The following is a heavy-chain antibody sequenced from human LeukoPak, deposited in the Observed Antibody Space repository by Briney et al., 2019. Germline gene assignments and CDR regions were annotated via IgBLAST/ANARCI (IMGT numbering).Heavy chain of an antibody. Sequence: PSETLSLACTVSTGSISSYYWSWIRQPPGKGLEWIGYIYYSGSTNYNPSLKSRVTISVDTSKNQFSLKLSSVTAADTAVYYCASIAARDPYYYYGMDVWGQGTTVTVSS. CDR2: IYYSGST. V-gene: IGHV4-59*01. D-gene: IGHD6-6*01. J-gene: IGHJ6*02. CDR3: ASIAARDPYYYYGMDV. CDR1: TGSISSYY.